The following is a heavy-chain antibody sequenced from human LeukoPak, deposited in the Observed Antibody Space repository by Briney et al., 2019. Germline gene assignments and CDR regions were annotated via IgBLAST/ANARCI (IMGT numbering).Heavy chain of an antibody. CDR2: INSDGSST. CDR3: ARGRYYFEY. CDR1: GFTFSTYW. D-gene: IGHD4-17*01. J-gene: IGHJ4*02. V-gene: IGHV3-74*01. Sequence: GGSLRLSCAASGFTFSTYWMHWVRQAPGKGLVWVSRINSDGSSTTYPDSVKGRFTISRDNAKNTLYLQMNNLRAEDTAVYYCARGRYYFEYWGQGTLVTVSS.